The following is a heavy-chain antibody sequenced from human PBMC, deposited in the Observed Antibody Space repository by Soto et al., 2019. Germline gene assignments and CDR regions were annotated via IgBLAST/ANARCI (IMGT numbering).Heavy chain of an antibody. V-gene: IGHV4-30-2*01. CDR1: GGSISSGGYS. Sequence: QLQLQESGSGLVKPSQTLSLTCAVSGGSISSGGYSWSWIRQPPGKGLEWIGYIYHSGSTYYNPPLKSRVTISVDRSKNQFSLKLSSVTAADTVVYYCARAHYGDYGYGMDVWGQGTTVTVSS. D-gene: IGHD4-17*01. CDR3: ARAHYGDYGYGMDV. J-gene: IGHJ6*02. CDR2: IYHSGST.